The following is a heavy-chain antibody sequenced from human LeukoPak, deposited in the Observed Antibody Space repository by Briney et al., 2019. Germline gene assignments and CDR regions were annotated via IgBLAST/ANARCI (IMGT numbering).Heavy chain of an antibody. CDR3: ARAMVPAVIFPEYYFDY. D-gene: IGHD2-2*01. CDR1: GYTFTGYY. J-gene: IGHJ4*02. CDR2: INPNSGGT. V-gene: IGHV1-2*02. Sequence: ASVKVSCKASGYTFTGYYMHWVRQAPGQGLEWMGWINPNSGGTNYAQKFQGGVTMTRDTSISTAYMELSRLRSDDTAVYYCARAMVPAVIFPEYYFDYWGQGTLVTVSS.